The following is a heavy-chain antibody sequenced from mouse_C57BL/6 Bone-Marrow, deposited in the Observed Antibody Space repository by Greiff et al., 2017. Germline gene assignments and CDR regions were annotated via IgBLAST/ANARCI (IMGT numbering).Heavy chain of an antibody. D-gene: IGHD2-10*02. J-gene: IGHJ1*03. CDR2: ISSGGSYT. CDR3: ARQYRYDLGYFDV. V-gene: IGHV5-6*01. Sequence: EVMLVESGGDLVKPGGSLKLSCAASGFTFSSYGMSWVRQTPDKRLEWVATISSGGSYTYYPDSVKGRFTISRDNAKNTLYLQMSSLKSEDTAMYYCARQYRYDLGYFDVWGTGTTVTVSS. CDR1: GFTFSSYG.